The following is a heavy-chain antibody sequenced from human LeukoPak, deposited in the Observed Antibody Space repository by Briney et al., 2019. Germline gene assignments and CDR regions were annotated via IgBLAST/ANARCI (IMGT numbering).Heavy chain of an antibody. CDR2: ISWNSGSI. CDR3: AKDNRAVAGNFDY. Sequence: GGSLRLSCAASGFTFSSCALSWVRLAPGKGLEWVSGISWNSGSIGYADSVKGRFTISRDNAKNSLYLQMNSLRAEDTALYYCAKDNRAVAGNFDYWGQGTLVTVSS. CDR1: GFTFSSCA. V-gene: IGHV3-9*01. J-gene: IGHJ4*02. D-gene: IGHD6-19*01.